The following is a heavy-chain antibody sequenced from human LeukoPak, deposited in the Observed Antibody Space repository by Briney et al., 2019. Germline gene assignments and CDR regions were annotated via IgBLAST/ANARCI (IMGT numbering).Heavy chain of an antibody. D-gene: IGHD2-2*02. V-gene: IGHV3-53*01. Sequence: GGSLRLSCAASGFTVSSTYMTCVRQAPGKGLQWISLIYSSGTTYYADSAKGRFTISRDNAKNSLYLQMNGLRAEDTAVYYCASFEYCTYTSCYNYFDYWGQGTLVTVSS. CDR1: GFTVSSTY. CDR2: IYSSGTT. J-gene: IGHJ4*02. CDR3: ASFEYCTYTSCYNYFDY.